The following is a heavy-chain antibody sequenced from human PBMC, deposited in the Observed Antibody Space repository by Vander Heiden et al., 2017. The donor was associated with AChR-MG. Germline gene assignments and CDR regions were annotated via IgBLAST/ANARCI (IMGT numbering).Heavy chain of an antibody. D-gene: IGHD2-8*02. V-gene: IGHV4-30-4*01. CDR2: IHSSGTT. Sequence: QVQLQESGPGLVRPSQTLSLVCSVSGVSINSGDHYWTWIRQPPGKCLEWIGYIHSSGTTYYSSSLNSRVRILVDTSKNQFSLRLTSVTAADTAVYYCARNYYSDTTGYYYTGFVYWGQGAQVTVSS. J-gene: IGHJ4*02. CDR1: GVSINSGDHY. CDR3: ARNYYSDTTGYYYTGFVY.